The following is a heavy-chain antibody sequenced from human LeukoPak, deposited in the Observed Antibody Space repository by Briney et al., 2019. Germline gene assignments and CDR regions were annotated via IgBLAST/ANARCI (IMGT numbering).Heavy chain of an antibody. CDR1: GFTVSSNY. D-gene: IGHD3-22*01. Sequence: GGSLRLSCAASGFTVSSNYMSWVRQAPRKGLEWASVIYSGGSTYYADSVKGRFTISRDNSKNTLYLQMNSLRAEDTAVYYCARVLSGSNFDSWGQGTLVTVSS. CDR2: IYSGGST. CDR3: ARVLSGSNFDS. J-gene: IGHJ4*02. V-gene: IGHV3-53*01.